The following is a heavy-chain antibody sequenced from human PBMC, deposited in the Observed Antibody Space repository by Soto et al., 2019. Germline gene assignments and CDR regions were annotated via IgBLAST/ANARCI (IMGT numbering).Heavy chain of an antibody. CDR2: INPDSGAT. D-gene: IGHD2-8*02. Sequence: HEHLVQSGAEVKRPGASLKVSCKASGYSFTGYYIHWVRQAPGQGLEWMGWINPDSGATNYAQKFQGRVTLTSDTSISTASMALTSLTSDDTAVDYCARGDYGTGGYPFPYFDYWGQGTLVIVSS. J-gene: IGHJ4*02. CDR3: ARGDYGTGGYPFPYFDY. V-gene: IGHV1-2*02. CDR1: GYSFTGYY.